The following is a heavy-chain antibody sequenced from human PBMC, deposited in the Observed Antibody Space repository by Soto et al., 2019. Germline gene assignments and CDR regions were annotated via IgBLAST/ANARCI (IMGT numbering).Heavy chain of an antibody. J-gene: IGHJ4*02. Sequence: QVQLVQSGAEVKKPGASVKVSCKASGYTFTSYAMHWVRQAPGQRLEWMGWINAGNGNTKYSQKFQGRVTITRDTSASTAYMALSSLRSEDTAVYYCARAIGYPRDYFDYWGQGTLVTVSS. D-gene: IGHD6-13*01. CDR1: GYTFTSYA. V-gene: IGHV1-3*01. CDR2: INAGNGNT. CDR3: ARAIGYPRDYFDY.